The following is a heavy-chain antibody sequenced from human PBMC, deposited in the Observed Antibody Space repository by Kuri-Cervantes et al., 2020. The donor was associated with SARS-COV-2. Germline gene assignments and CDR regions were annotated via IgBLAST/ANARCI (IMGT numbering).Heavy chain of an antibody. V-gene: IGHV1-2*02. Sequence: ASVKVSCKASGYTFTGYYMHWVRQAPGQGLEWMGWINPNSGGTNYAQKFQGRVTMTRETSISTAYMELSRLRSDDTAVYYWSSFDVRVELRSFDYWGQGTLVTVSS. CDR1: GYTFTGYY. D-gene: IGHD1-7*01. CDR3: SSFDVRVELRSFDY. CDR2: INPNSGGT. J-gene: IGHJ4*02.